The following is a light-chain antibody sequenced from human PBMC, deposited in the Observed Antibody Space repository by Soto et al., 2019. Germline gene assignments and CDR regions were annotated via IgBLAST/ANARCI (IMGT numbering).Light chain of an antibody. CDR3: QQYRSYSALT. Sequence: DIQISQSPSTLSGSVGDRVTITCRASQTISKLLAWYQQKPGQAPQLLIYDASNLESGVPSRFSGSGSGTEYTLTISSLQPDDSATYYCQQYRSYSALTFGGGTKVEI. CDR1: QTISKL. V-gene: IGKV1-5*01. J-gene: IGKJ4*01. CDR2: DAS.